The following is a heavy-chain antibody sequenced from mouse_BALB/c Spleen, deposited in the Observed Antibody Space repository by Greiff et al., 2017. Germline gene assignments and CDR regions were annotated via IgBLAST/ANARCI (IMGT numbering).Heavy chain of an antibody. V-gene: IGHV1-55*01. Sequence: QVQLQQPGAELVKPGTSVKLSCKASGYNFTSYWINWVKLRPGQGLEWIGDIYPGSGSTNYNEKFKSKATLTVDTSSSTAYMQLSSLASEDSALYYCARSTTATWYFDVWGAGTTVTVSS. CDR1: GYNFTSYW. CDR3: ARSTTATWYFDV. J-gene: IGHJ1*01. CDR2: IYPGSGST. D-gene: IGHD1-2*01.